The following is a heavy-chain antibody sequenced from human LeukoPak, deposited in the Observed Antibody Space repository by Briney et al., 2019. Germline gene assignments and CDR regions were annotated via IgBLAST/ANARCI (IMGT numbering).Heavy chain of an antibody. J-gene: IGHJ4*02. V-gene: IGHV1-69*05. CDR1: GYSFVGYG. CDR2: FVPSSGRS. CDR3: ATVNHPAAVPDFDY. D-gene: IGHD2-2*01. Sequence: SVKVSCKASGYSFVGYGITWVRQAPGQGLEWMGGFVPSSGRSNYAPKFQARVTITTAESTNMFFMELSSLRSEDTAIYFCATVNHPAAVPDFDYWGQGTLLTVSS.